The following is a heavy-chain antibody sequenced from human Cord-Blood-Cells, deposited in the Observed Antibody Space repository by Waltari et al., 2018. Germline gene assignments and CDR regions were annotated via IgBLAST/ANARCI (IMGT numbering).Heavy chain of an antibody. CDR1: GFTFSSDA. CDR3: AKGGGELLPVGY. J-gene: IGHJ4*02. Sequence: EVQLLESGGGLVQPGGSLRLSCAASGFTFSSDAISWFRQAPGKGLEVVSAIRGSGGSTYYAESRKGRLTISRDNSKNTLYLQMNSLRAEDTAVYYCAKGGGELLPVGYWGQGTLVTVSS. D-gene: IGHD1-26*01. V-gene: IGHV3-23*01. CDR2: IRGSGGST.